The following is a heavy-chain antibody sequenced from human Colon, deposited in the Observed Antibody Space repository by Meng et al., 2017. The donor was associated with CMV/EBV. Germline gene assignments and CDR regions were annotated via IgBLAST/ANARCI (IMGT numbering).Heavy chain of an antibody. CDR2: ILPIFGSA. CDR1: GGTFSEYI. D-gene: IGHD3-3*01. CDR3: ARQYTTYDFWSGLNWFDP. J-gene: IGHJ5*02. Sequence: SVKVSCKASGGTFSEYIISWVRQAPGQGLEWMGGILPIFGSAKYAQKFQDRVSITADESTNTAYMEMSSLRSDDTAVYYCARQYTTYDFWSGLNWFDPWGQGTLVTVSS. V-gene: IGHV1-69*13.